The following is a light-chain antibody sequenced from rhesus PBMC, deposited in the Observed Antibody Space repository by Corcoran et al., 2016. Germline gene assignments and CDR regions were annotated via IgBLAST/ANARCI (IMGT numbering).Light chain of an antibody. CDR2: EVS. V-gene: IGLV2-13*03. Sequence: QAAPTQSPSVSGSPGQSVTLSCPGTSSDIVGYNRVSWYQQPPGKAPKLMIYEVSKRPSGVSDRLSGSKAANTASLNISGLQAEDEADYYGSSYASSGTYIFAIGTRLTVL. CDR1: SSDIVGYNR. CDR3: SSYASSGTYI. J-gene: IGLJ1*01.